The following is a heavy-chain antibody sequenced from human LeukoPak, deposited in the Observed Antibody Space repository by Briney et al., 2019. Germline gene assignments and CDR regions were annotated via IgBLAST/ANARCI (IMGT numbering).Heavy chain of an antibody. CDR2: IRSKAYGGTT. Sequence: PGGSLRLSCPASGFTFGDYAMSWVRQAPGKGLEWVGFIRSKAYGGTTEYAASVKGRFTISRDDSKSIAYLQMNSLKTEDTAVYYCTRGGHPATLDAFDIWGQGTMVTVSS. D-gene: IGHD3-16*01. J-gene: IGHJ3*02. CDR3: TRGGHPATLDAFDI. V-gene: IGHV3-49*04. CDR1: GFTFGDYA.